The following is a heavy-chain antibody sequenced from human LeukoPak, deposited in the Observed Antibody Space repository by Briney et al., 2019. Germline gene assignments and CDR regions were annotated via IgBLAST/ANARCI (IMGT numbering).Heavy chain of an antibody. CDR2: IWYDGGNK. D-gene: IGHD3-16*02. CDR1: GFTFSTHA. V-gene: IGHV3-33*08. CDR3: ARDRGSYRNFDWFDP. J-gene: IGHJ5*02. Sequence: GRSLTLSCAASGFTFSTHAMHWVRQAPGKGLEWVAFIWYDGGNKYYADSVKGRFTISRDNSKNTLDLQMNSLRAEDTAVYYCARDRGSYRNFDWFDPWGQGTLVTVSS.